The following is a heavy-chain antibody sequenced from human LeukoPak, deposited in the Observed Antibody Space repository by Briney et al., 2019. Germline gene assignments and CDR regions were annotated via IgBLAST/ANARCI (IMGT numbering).Heavy chain of an antibody. Sequence: ASVKVSFKASGYTFTIYAMNWVRQAPGQGLEWMGWINTNTGNPTYAQGFTGRFVFSLDTSVSTAYLQISSLKAEDTAVYYCARGYCSAGNCPPGGYWGQGTLVTVSS. V-gene: IGHV7-4-1*02. CDR2: INTNTGNP. CDR1: GYTFTIYA. J-gene: IGHJ4*02. CDR3: ARGYCSAGNCPPGGY. D-gene: IGHD2-15*01.